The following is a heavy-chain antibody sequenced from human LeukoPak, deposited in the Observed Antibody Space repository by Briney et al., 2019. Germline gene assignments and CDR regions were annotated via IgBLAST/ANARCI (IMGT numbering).Heavy chain of an antibody. CDR3: ARAGGFCSAGSCYSWFDP. J-gene: IGHJ5*02. Sequence: ASVKVSCKASGYTFTSYYIHWVRQAPGQGLEWMGIIYPGGGSTSYAQKFQGRVTITADESTSTAYMELSSLRSEDTAMFYCARAGGFCSAGSCYSWFDPWGQGTLVTVSS. V-gene: IGHV1-46*01. D-gene: IGHD2-15*01. CDR1: GYTFTSYY. CDR2: IYPGGGST.